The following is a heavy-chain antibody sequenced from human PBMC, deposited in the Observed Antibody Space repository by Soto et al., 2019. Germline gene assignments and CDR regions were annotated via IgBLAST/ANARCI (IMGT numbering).Heavy chain of an antibody. CDR3: AKDKCSGGSCYLDY. CDR1: GFTFSSYA. D-gene: IGHD2-15*01. Sequence: EVQLLEAGGGLVQPGGSLRLSSAASGFTFSSYAMSWVRQAPGKGLEWVSAISGSGGSTYYADSVKGRLTISRDNSKNTLYLQMNSLRAEDTAVYYCAKDKCSGGSCYLDYWGQGTLVTVSS. J-gene: IGHJ4*02. CDR2: ISGSGGST. V-gene: IGHV3-23*01.